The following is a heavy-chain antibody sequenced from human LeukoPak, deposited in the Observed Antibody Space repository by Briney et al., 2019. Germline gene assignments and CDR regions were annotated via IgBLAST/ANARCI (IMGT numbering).Heavy chain of an antibody. J-gene: IGHJ4*02. D-gene: IGHD4-17*01. Sequence: PSETLSLTCTVSGGSISSYYWSWIRQPPGKGLEWIGYIYYSGSTNYNPSLKSRVTISVDTSKNQFSLKLSSVTAADTAVYYCTRALGDYGVLHDYWGQGTLVTVSS. CDR1: GGSISSYY. CDR3: TRALGDYGVLHDY. V-gene: IGHV4-59*08. CDR2: IYYSGST.